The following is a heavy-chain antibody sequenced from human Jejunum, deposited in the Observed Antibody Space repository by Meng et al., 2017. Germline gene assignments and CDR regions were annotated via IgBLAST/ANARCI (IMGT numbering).Heavy chain of an antibody. CDR2: MSPNSGNT. D-gene: IGHD2-21*02. CDR1: GYTFTSLN. J-gene: IGHJ4*02. Sequence: QGQLVPSGADVKKPGASVKVSCKASGYTFTSLNINWVRQATGQGPEWMGWMSPNSGNTGYAQKFQGRVTMTRDTSINTAYMELSSLTSEDTAVYYCARGVTEGVDYWGQGTLVTVSS. V-gene: IGHV1-8*01. CDR3: ARGVTEGVDY.